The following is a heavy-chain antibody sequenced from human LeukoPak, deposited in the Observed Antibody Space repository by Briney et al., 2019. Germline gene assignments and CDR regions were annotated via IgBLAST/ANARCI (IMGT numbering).Heavy chain of an antibody. V-gene: IGHV3-33*01. CDR2: IWYDGSKT. CDR1: GFTFSSYG. J-gene: IGHJ4*01. CDR3: ARDGNYRFDY. Sequence: GRSLRLSCAASGFTFSSYGMHWVRQAPGKGLEWVAVIWYDGSKTYYADSVKGRFTISRDSSKKTLFLQMNSLRAEDTAVYYCARDGNYRFDYWGHGTLITVSS. D-gene: IGHD3-16*02.